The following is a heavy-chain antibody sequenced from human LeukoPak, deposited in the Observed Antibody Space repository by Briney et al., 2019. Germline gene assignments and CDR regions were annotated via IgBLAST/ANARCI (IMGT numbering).Heavy chain of an antibody. V-gene: IGHV3-30*02. CDR1: GLTFSSYG. D-gene: IGHD4-11*01. Sequence: GGSLRLSCAASGLTFSSYGMHWVRQAPGKGLEWVAFIRYDGGSKYYADSVKGRFTISRDNSMNTVSLQMNSLRVEDTAVYYCATIMTTVTIYYWGQGTLVTVSS. CDR2: IRYDGGSK. CDR3: ATIMTTVTIYY. J-gene: IGHJ4*02.